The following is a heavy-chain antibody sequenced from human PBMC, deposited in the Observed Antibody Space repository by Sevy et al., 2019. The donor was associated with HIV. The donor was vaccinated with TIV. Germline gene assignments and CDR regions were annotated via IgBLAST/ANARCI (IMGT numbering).Heavy chain of an antibody. J-gene: IGHJ6*02. CDR3: AKDINRGCDSINCYTYYYYYYGFDV. Sequence: GGSLRLSCAVSGFGFQDYAMHWVRQRPGKGLEWVAGISWNRGAIDYAHSVKGRYTISRDNAKNSLYLQMNSLRAEDTALYFCAKDINRGCDSINCYTYYYYYYGFDVWGQGTTVTVSS. D-gene: IGHD3-16*02. V-gene: IGHV3-9*01. CDR2: ISWNRGAI. CDR1: GFGFQDYA.